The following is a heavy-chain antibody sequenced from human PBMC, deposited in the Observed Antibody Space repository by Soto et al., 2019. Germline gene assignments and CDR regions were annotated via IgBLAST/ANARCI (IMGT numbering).Heavy chain of an antibody. CDR3: ARWIGYCSGGSCLSGYYYGMDV. V-gene: IGHV1-69*13. CDR1: GGTFSSYA. Sequence: SVKVSCKASGGTFSSYAISWVRQAPGQGLGWMGGIIPIFGTANYAQKFQGRVTITADESTSTAYMELSSLRSEDTAVYYCARWIGYCSGGSCLSGYYYGMDVWGQGTTVTVSS. CDR2: IIPIFGTA. J-gene: IGHJ6*02. D-gene: IGHD2-15*01.